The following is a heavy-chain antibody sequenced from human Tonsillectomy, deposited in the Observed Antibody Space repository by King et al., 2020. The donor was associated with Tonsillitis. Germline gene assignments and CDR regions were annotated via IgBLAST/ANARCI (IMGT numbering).Heavy chain of an antibody. V-gene: IGHV1-2*02. D-gene: IGHD6-13*01. Sequence: QLVQSGAEVKKPGASVNVSCKASGYTFTGYYIHWVRQAPGQGLEWMGSINPNSGGTNYAQKIQGRVTMTRDTSINTAYMDLSSLISDDTAVYYCARERIEAPGTVYYYHAMDVWGQGTTVTVYS. CDR2: INPNSGGT. J-gene: IGHJ6*02. CDR3: ARERIEAPGTVYYYHAMDV. CDR1: GYTFTGYY.